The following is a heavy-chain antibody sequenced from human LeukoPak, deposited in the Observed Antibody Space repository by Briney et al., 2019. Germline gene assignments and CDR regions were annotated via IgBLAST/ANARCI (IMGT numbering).Heavy chain of an antibody. D-gene: IGHD1-1*01. Sequence: ASVKVSCKASGYTFSSYVIHWLRRAPGQRLEWMGWINVGNGDTKYSQKFQGRVTIARDTSASTAYMELSSLRSGDTSIYYCARDRGGTGDFDYWGQGTLVTVSS. V-gene: IGHV1-3*01. CDR2: INVGNGDT. CDR1: GYTFSSYV. J-gene: IGHJ4*02. CDR3: ARDRGGTGDFDY.